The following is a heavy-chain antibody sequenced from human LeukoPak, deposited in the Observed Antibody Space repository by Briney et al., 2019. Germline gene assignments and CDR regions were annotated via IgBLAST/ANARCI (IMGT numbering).Heavy chain of an antibody. CDR1: GGTFSSYA. J-gene: IGHJ4*02. D-gene: IGHD3-22*01. CDR2: IIPIFGTA. V-gene: IGHV1-69*05. Sequence: SVKVSCKASGGTFSSYAISWVRQAPGQGLEWMGRIIPIFGTANYAQKFQGRVTITTDESTSTAYMELSSLRSEDTAVYYCARVRHDYCDSSGYLFDYWGQGTLVTVSS. CDR3: ARVRHDYCDSSGYLFDY.